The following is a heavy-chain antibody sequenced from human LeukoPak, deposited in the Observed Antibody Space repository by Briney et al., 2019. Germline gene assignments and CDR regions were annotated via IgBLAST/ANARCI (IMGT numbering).Heavy chain of an antibody. CDR1: GFTFSSYG. D-gene: IGHD6-13*01. CDR2: ISYDGDNT. V-gene: IGHV3-30*03. Sequence: GGSLRLSCAASGFTFSSYGMHWIRQAPGKGLEWVAVISYDGDNTYYPDSVKGRFTISRDNSKNTLYLQMNSLRAEDTALYYCTRAVTGIALLPSHFDYWGQGTLVTVSS. CDR3: TRAVTGIALLPSHFDY. J-gene: IGHJ4*02.